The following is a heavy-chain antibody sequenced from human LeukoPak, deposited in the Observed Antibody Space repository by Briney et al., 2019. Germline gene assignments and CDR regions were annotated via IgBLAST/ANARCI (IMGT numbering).Heavy chain of an antibody. Sequence: AASVTVSFKASGYAFTSYGISWVRQAPGQGREGMGWISAYNGNTNYAQKLQGRVTMTTDTSTSTAYMELRSLRSDDTAVYYCALNYYDSSGPPDYYMDVWGKGTTVTVSS. CDR3: ALNYYDSSGPPDYYMDV. V-gene: IGHV1-18*01. J-gene: IGHJ6*03. CDR2: ISAYNGNT. D-gene: IGHD3-22*01. CDR1: GYAFTSYG.